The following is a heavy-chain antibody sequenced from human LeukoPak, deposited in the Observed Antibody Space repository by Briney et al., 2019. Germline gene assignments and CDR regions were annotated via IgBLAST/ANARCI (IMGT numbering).Heavy chain of an antibody. D-gene: IGHD6-19*01. CDR3: AREWIAVAGTDYYYYYGMDV. CDR1: GYSF. V-gene: IGHV1-2*04. Sequence: ASAKVSCKASGYSFWVRQAPGQGLEWMGWTNPNSGGTNYAQKFQGWVIMTRDTSISTAYMELSRLRSDDTAVYYCAREWIAVAGTDYYYYYGMDVWGQGTTVTVSS. CDR2: TNPNSGGT. J-gene: IGHJ6*02.